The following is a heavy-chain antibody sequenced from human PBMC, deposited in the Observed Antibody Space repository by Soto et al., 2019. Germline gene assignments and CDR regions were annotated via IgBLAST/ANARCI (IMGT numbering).Heavy chain of an antibody. J-gene: IGHJ5*02. CDR1: GGSVSSGSYY. CDR2: IYYSGST. CDR3: AREGWELRHNWFDP. D-gene: IGHD1-26*01. V-gene: IGHV4-61*01. Sequence: QVQLQESGPGLVKPSETLSLTCTVSGGSVSSGSYYWSWIRQPPGKGLEWIGDIYYSGSTNYNPSLKSRVTISVDTSKNQFSLKLSSVTAADTAVYYWAREGWELRHNWFDPWGQGTLVTVSS.